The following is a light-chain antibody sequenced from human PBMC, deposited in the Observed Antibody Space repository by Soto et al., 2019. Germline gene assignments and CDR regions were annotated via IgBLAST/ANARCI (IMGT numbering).Light chain of an antibody. CDR1: QSVSSK. J-gene: IGKJ2*01. CDR2: GAS. CDR3: QQYGNSPYT. Sequence: EAVMTQSPATLSVSPGERATLSCRASQSVSSKLAWYQQKPGQAPRLLIYGASTRATGIPARFSGSGSGTEFTLTISRLEPEDFAVYYCQQYGNSPYTFGQGTKV. V-gene: IGKV3D-15*02.